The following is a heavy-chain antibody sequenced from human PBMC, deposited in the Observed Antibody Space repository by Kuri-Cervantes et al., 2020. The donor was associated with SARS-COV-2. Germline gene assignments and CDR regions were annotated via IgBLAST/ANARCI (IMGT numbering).Heavy chain of an antibody. CDR1: GGSISSSNYY. CDR2: IYYTGTT. J-gene: IGHJ4*02. CDR3: ARRPYTSAFDY. V-gene: IGHV4-39*01. Sequence: SETLSLTCTVSGGSISSSNYYWDWIRQPPGKRLEWIGNIYYTGTTYSNPSLKSRVTISVDRSKNQFSLNLSSVTAADTAVYYCARRPYTSAFDYWGQGTLVTGSS. D-gene: IGHD6-25*01.